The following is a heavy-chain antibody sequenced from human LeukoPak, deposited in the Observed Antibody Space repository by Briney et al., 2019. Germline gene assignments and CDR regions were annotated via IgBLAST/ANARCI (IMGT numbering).Heavy chain of an antibody. Sequence: ASVKVSCKVSGYTLTEFSMHWVGQAPGKGLEWMGGFDPEDGETIYAQKFQGRVTMTEDTSTDTAYMELSSLRSEDTAVYYCATDLLRGDSSGWYVFQHWGQGTLVTVSS. CDR3: ATDLLRGDSSGWYVFQH. D-gene: IGHD6-19*01. J-gene: IGHJ1*01. CDR2: FDPEDGET. CDR1: GYTLTEFS. V-gene: IGHV1-24*01.